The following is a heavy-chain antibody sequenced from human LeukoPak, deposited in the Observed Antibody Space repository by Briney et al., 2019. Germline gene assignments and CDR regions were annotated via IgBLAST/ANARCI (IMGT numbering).Heavy chain of an antibody. CDR1: GFAMSSNY. Sequence: GSLRLSCAASGFAMSSNYMSWVRQAPGKGLEWVSVIFSGGGTYYADSVKGRFTISRDTSKNTLYLQMNGLRAEDTAVYYCARGGMVMYYFDFWGQGALVTVSS. CDR2: IFSGGGT. D-gene: IGHD4-23*01. J-gene: IGHJ4*02. V-gene: IGHV3-53*01. CDR3: ARGGMVMYYFDF.